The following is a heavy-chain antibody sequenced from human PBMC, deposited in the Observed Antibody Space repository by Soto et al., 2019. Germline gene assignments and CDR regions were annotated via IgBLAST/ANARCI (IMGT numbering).Heavy chain of an antibody. CDR2: ISRSGSTI. D-gene: IGHD2-2*02. CDR3: ARVGSPDIVVVPAAIYWFDP. J-gene: IGHJ5*02. V-gene: IGHV3-48*03. Sequence: EVQLVESGGGLVQPGGSLRLSCAASGFTFSSYEMNWVRQAPGKVLEWVSYISRSGSTIYYADSVKGRFIISRDNAKNSLYLQMNSLRAEDTAVYYCARVGSPDIVVVPAAIYWFDPWGQGTLVTVSS. CDR1: GFTFSSYE.